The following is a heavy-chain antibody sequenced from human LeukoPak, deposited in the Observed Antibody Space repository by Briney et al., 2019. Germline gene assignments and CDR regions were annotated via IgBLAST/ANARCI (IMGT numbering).Heavy chain of an antibody. J-gene: IGHJ6*02. V-gene: IGHV5-51*01. CDR2: IYPGDSDT. Sequence: GESLKISCKGSANSFTNYWVGWVRQMPGKGLEWMGIIYPGDSDTRYSASFQGQVTISADKSISTAYLQWSSLRASDTAMYYCARLRRGAAADVWGQGTTVTVSS. D-gene: IGHD6-13*01. CDR1: ANSFTNYW. CDR3: ARLRRGAAADV.